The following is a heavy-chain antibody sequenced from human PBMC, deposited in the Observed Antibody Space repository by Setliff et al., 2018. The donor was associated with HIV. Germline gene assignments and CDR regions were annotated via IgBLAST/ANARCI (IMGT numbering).Heavy chain of an antibody. CDR2: IFHSGST. CDR3: ASRSVAGAFDI. Sequence: LSLTCTVSGFSIHSDYYWAWIRQPPGRGLESPGRGLEWIGHIFHSGSTYYNPSLKNRVSMSVDTSKNHFSLRLRSVTAADTAVYYCASRSVAGAFDIWGQGTKVTVSS. J-gene: IGHJ3*02. V-gene: IGHV4-38-2*02. D-gene: IGHD6-19*01. CDR1: GFSIHSDYY.